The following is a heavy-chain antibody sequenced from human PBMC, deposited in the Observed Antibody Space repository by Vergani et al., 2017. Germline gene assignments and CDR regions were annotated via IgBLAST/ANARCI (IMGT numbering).Heavy chain of an antibody. Sequence: EVQLVQSGAEVKKPGESVKISCKGSGYSFTSYWIGWVRQMPGKGLEWMGIIYPGDSDTRYSPSFQGQVTISADKSIRNAYLQWSSLKASDTAMYYCARLXGSGTGYELSWFDPWGQGTLVTVSS. D-gene: IGHD3/OR15-3a*01. J-gene: IGHJ5*02. CDR1: GYSFTSYW. CDR3: ARLXGSGTGYELSWFDP. CDR2: IYPGDSDT. V-gene: IGHV5-51*01.